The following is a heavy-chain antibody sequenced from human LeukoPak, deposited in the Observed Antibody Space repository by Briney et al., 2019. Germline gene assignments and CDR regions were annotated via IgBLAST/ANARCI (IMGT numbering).Heavy chain of an antibody. D-gene: IGHD3-10*01. V-gene: IGHV4-59*11. CDR2: NYYSGST. CDR3: ARGRPIWSSLRSDYMDV. J-gene: IGHJ6*03. CDR1: GGSISSHY. Sequence: PSETLSLTCTVSGGSISSHYWSWIRQSPGKGLEWMGYNYYSGSTNSNPSLKSRVTILEDTSKNQFSLNLFSVTAADTAVYYCARGRPIWSSLRSDYMDVWGKGTTVTVSS.